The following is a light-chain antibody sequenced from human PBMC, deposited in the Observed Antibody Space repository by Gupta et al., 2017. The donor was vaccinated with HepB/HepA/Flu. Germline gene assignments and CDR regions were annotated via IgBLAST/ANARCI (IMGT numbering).Light chain of an antibody. V-gene: IGLV2-14*01. Sequence: QSALTQPASVSGSPGQSITISCTGTSSDVGGYNYVSWYQQHPGNDPIFRIYDVSNRPSGVSIRVSGSKSGKTDSLTPSALQARCEADYYSSSFTTTDIVVFGGGTKLTVL. CDR1: SSDVGGYNY. CDR2: DVS. CDR3: SSFTTTDIVV. J-gene: IGLJ2*01.